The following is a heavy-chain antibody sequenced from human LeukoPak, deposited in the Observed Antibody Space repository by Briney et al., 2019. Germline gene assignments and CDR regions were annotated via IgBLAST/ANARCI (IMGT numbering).Heavy chain of an antibody. V-gene: IGHV3-53*01. D-gene: IGHD6-13*01. Sequence: GGSLRLSCAASGFTVSSNYVSWVRQAPGKGLEWVSVIYSGGSTYYADSLKGRCTIHRDNSKNTLYLQMNSLRAEDTAVYYCARLGYSSSWYGGEYWFDPGGQGTLVSVSS. J-gene: IGHJ5*02. CDR2: IYSGGST. CDR3: ARLGYSSSWYGGEYWFDP. CDR1: GFTVSSNY.